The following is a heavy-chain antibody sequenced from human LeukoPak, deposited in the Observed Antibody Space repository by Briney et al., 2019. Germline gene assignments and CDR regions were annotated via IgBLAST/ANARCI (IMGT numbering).Heavy chain of an antibody. D-gene: IGHD3-22*01. J-gene: IGHJ4*02. CDR1: GITLSNYG. CDR3: AKRGVVIRVILVGFHKEAYYFDS. Sequence: GGSLRLSCAVSGITLSNYGMSWVHQAPGKGLEWVAGISDNGGSTNYADSVKGRFTISRDNPKNTLYLQMNSLRAEDTAVYFCAKRGVVIRVILVGFHKEAYYFDSWGQGALVTVSS. V-gene: IGHV3-23*01. CDR2: ISDNGGST.